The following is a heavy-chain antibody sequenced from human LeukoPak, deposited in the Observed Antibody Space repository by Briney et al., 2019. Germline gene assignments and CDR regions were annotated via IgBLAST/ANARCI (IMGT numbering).Heavy chain of an antibody. CDR1: GGSISSYY. V-gene: IGHV4-59*01. Sequence: SETLSLTCTVSGGSISSYYRSWIRQPPGKGLEWIGYIYYSGSTNYNPSLKSRVTISVDTSKNQFSLKLSSVTAADTAVYYCARSDRGSGSYGGEFDYWGQGTLVTVSS. D-gene: IGHD1-26*01. CDR3: ARSDRGSGSYGGEFDY. CDR2: IYYSGST. J-gene: IGHJ4*02.